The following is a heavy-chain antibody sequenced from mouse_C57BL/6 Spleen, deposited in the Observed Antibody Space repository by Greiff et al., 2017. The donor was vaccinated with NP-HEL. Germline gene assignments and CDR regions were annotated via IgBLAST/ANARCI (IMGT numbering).Heavy chain of an antibody. CDR3: TRHENEYVGYAY. V-gene: IGHV5-6*01. J-gene: IGHJ3*01. CDR1: GFTFSSYG. Sequence: EVKLLESGGDLVKPGGSLKLSCAASGFTFSSYGMSWVRQTPDKRLEWVATISSGGSYNYYPDSVKGRFTISRDNAKNTLYLQMSSLKADATAMYYCTRHENEYVGYAYWGKGTLVTVSA. D-gene: IGHD5-1*01. CDR2: ISSGGSYN.